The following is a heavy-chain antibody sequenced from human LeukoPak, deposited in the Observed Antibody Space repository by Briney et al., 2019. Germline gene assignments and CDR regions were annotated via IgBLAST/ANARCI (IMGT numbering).Heavy chain of an antibody. D-gene: IGHD3-16*01. CDR3: AGGKSHYYGMDV. Sequence: GALRLSCAASGLSFSDYYMTWIRQAPGKGLEWVSYISSSGITIYHADSVRARFTISRDNARNSLDLQMNSLRAEDTAVYFCAGGKSHYYGMDVWGQGTTVTVSS. CDR1: GLSFSDYY. J-gene: IGHJ6*02. CDR2: ISSSGITI. V-gene: IGHV3-11*01.